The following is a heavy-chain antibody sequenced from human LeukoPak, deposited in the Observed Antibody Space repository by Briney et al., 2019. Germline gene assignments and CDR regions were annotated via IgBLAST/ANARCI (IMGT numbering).Heavy chain of an antibody. CDR2: ISSSSSYI. V-gene: IGHV3-21*01. J-gene: IGHJ5*02. Sequence: GRSLRLSCAASGFTFSSYSMNWVRQAPGKGLEWVSSISSSSSYIYYADSVKGRFTISRDNAKNSLYLQMNSLRAEDTAVYYCARDAFRAAQNWFDPWGQGTLVTVSS. CDR3: ARDAFRAAQNWFDP. CDR1: GFTFSSYS. D-gene: IGHD6-6*01.